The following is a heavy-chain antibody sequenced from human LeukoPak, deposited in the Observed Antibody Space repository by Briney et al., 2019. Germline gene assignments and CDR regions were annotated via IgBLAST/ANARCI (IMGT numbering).Heavy chain of an antibody. J-gene: IGHJ4*02. CDR2: IYYSGST. Sequence: SEILSLTCTVSGGSISSYYWSWIRQPPGKGLEWIGYIYYSGSTNYNPSLKSRVTISVDTSKNQFSLKLSSVTAADTAVYYCARFRNYYDSSGYPYYFDYWGQGTLVTVSS. D-gene: IGHD3-22*01. V-gene: IGHV4-59*01. CDR3: ARFRNYYDSSGYPYYFDY. CDR1: GGSISSYY.